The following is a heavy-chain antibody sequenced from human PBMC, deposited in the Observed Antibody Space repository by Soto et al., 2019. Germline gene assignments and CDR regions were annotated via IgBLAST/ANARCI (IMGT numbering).Heavy chain of an antibody. CDR1: GGSISSYY. J-gene: IGHJ4*02. D-gene: IGHD3-22*01. Sequence: PETLSLTCTVSGGSISSYYWSLIRQPPGKGLEWLGYIYYSGRTTYNPSLQSRFTISVATSKNQFSLKLSSVTAADTAVYYCARGDDSSGFLWGPMDYWGQGTMVTVSS. V-gene: IGHV4-59*01. CDR2: IYYSGRT. CDR3: ARGDDSSGFLWGPMDY.